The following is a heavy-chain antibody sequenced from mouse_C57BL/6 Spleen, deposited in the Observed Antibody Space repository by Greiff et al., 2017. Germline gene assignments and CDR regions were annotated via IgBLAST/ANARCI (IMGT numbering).Heavy chain of an antibody. V-gene: IGHV1-69*01. CDR2: IDPSDSYT. D-gene: IGHD1-1*01. Sequence: QVQLQQPGAELVMPGASVKLSCKASGYTFTSYWMHWVKQRPGQGLEWIGEIDPSDSYTNYNQKFKGKYTLTVDKSSSTAYMLLSSLTSEDCAVYYYARDKGSSYAMDYWGQETSVTDSS. CDR1: GYTFTSYW. J-gene: IGHJ4*01. CDR3: ARDKGSSYAMDY.